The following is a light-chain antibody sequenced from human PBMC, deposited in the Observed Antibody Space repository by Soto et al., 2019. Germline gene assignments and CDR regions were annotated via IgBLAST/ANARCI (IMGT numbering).Light chain of an antibody. CDR2: EDT. CDR3: CSYAGSSTYV. CDR1: SSDVGSYNL. V-gene: IGLV2-23*01. J-gene: IGLJ1*01. Sequence: QSALTQPASVSGSPGQSIAISCTGTSSDVGSYNLVSWYQQHPGEAPKLMIHEDTKRPSGVSYRFSGSKSGNTASLTISGLQAEDEADYYCCSYAGSSTYVFGTGTKVTV.